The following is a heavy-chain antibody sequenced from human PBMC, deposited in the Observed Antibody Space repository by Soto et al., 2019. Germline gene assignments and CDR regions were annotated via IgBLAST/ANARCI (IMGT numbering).Heavy chain of an antibody. V-gene: IGHV3-48*03. Sequence: GSLRLACLVSGFTFSTYEMNWVRQDPGKGLEWVSYITARGSITYYAASVKVRFTTSRDNAKDTVYLEIDSLRPEDTDMYYCARGRCSSSNCQLDYWGQGALVTVYS. CDR3: ARGRCSSSNCQLDY. CDR2: ITARGSIT. CDR1: GFTFSTYE. D-gene: IGHD4-4*01. J-gene: IGHJ4*02.